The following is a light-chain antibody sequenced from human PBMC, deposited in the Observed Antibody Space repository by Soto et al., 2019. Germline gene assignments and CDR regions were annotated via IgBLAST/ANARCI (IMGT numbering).Light chain of an antibody. CDR3: QQRSNWPFT. J-gene: IGKJ5*01. Sequence: EFVLAQSPATLSLSPGDRAILSCRASQSVAGSLAWYQQKPGQAPRLLIYGASTRATGIPARFSGSGSGTDFTLTISSLEPEDFAVYYCQQRSNWPFTFGQGTRLEIK. CDR2: GAS. V-gene: IGKV3-11*01. CDR1: QSVAGS.